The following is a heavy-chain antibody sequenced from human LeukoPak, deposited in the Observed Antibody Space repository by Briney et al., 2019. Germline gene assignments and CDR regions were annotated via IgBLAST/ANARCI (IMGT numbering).Heavy chain of an antibody. CDR3: AKEDYYYGMDV. Sequence: PGRSLRLSCAASGFTFSSYGMHWVRQAPGKGLKWVAVISYDGSNKYYADSVKGRFTISRDNSKNTLYLQMNSLRAEDTAVYYCAKEDYYYGMDVWGQGTTVTVSS. CDR1: GFTFSSYG. V-gene: IGHV3-30*18. J-gene: IGHJ6*02. CDR2: ISYDGSNK.